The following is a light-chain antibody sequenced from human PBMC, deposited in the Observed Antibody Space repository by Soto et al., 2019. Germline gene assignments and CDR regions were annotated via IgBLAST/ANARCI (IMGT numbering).Light chain of an antibody. Sequence: QSALTQPASVSGSPGQSITIFCTGTSSDFADYNYVSWYQQHPGKAPKLMIFDVTIRPSGVSNRFSGSKSGNTASLTISGLQAEDEADYYCSSYTSSSTLVLFGGGTKLTVL. CDR2: DVT. CDR1: SSDFADYNY. J-gene: IGLJ2*01. V-gene: IGLV2-14*03. CDR3: SSYTSSSTLVL.